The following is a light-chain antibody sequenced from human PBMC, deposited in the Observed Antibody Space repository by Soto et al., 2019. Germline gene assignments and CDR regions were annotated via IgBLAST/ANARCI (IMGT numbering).Light chain of an antibody. J-gene: IGKJ2*01. CDR1: QTISNS. CDR2: AAS. Sequence: DIQTTQSPSSLSASVGDRVTITCRASQTISNSLNWYQQKPGKAPKLLVYAASNLQRGVPSRFSGSGSGTDFTLTISSLQPEDFATYYCQQSYSSPLMYTFGQGTNLEIK. V-gene: IGKV1-39*01. CDR3: QQSYSSPLMYT.